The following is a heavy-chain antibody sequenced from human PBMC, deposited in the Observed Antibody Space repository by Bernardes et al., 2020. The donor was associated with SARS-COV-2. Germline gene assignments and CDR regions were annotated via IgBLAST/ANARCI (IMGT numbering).Heavy chain of an antibody. CDR3: TSGAYTAVTHGFDY. Sequence: GGSLRLSCAASGFTVSSHYISWVRQAPGKGLEWISSLYVAGDTYYADFVKGRSTISIDNSKNTVYLQLNSLRAEDTAVYYCTSGAYTAVTHGFDYWGQGTLVTVSS. CDR2: LYVAGDT. CDR1: GFTVSSHY. J-gene: IGHJ4*02. V-gene: IGHV3-53*01. D-gene: IGHD2-2*01.